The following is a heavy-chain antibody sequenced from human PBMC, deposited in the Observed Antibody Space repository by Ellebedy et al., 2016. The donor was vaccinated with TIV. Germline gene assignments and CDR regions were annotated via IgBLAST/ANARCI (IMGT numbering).Heavy chain of an antibody. D-gene: IGHD5-18*01. CDR2: MHTSGNT. CDR1: GGSISNYY. Sequence: SETLSLXXTASGGSISNYYWSWIRQPAGKGLEWIGRMHTSGNTNYNPSLKSRVAVSVDTSKNQFSLKLSSVTAADTAVYYCAVSLGGTDSWGYYFDYWGQGDLVTVSS. CDR3: AVSLGGTDSWGYYFDY. V-gene: IGHV4-4*07. J-gene: IGHJ4*02.